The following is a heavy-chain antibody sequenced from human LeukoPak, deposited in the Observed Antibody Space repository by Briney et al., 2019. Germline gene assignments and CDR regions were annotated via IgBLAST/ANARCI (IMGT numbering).Heavy chain of an antibody. CDR1: GYTLTELS. Sequence: SVKVSCKVSGYTLTELSMHWVRQAPGKGLEWMGGFDPEDGETIYAQKFQGRVTMTEDTSTDTAYMELSSLRSEDTAVYYCATSPYCSSTSCYTYFQHWGQGTLVTVSS. V-gene: IGHV1-24*01. CDR2: FDPEDGET. CDR3: ATSPYCSSTSCYTYFQH. D-gene: IGHD2-2*02. J-gene: IGHJ1*01.